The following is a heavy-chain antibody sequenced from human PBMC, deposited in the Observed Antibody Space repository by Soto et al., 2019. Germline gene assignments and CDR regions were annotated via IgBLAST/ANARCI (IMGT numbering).Heavy chain of an antibody. V-gene: IGHV3-30*18. Sequence: GGSLRLSCAASGFTFSSYGMHWVRQAPGKGLEWVAVISYDGSNKYYADSVKGRFTISRDNSKNTLYLQMNSLRAEDTAVYYCAKGAISTGDYYYYMDVWGKGTTVTVSS. J-gene: IGHJ6*03. CDR2: ISYDGSNK. CDR1: GFTFSSYG. CDR3: AKGAISTGDYYYYMDV. D-gene: IGHD3-3*01.